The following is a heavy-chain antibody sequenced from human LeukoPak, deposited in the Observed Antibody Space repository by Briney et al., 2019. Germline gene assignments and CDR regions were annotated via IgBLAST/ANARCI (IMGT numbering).Heavy chain of an antibody. CDR2: NSGST. V-gene: IGHV4-59*08. CDR1: GGSISSYY. CDR3: ARHDA. Sequence: SETLFLTCTVSGGSISSYYWSWIRQPPGKGLEWIGYNSGSTNYNPSLKSRVTISVDTSKNQFSLKLSSVTAADTAVYYCARHDAWGQGTMVTVSS. J-gene: IGHJ3*01.